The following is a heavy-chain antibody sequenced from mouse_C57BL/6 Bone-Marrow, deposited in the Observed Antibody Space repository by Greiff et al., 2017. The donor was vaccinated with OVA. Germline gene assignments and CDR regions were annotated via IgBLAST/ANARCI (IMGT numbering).Heavy chain of an antibody. J-gene: IGHJ1*03. CDR3: ARQRVSTVVDWYFDV. CDR2: ISSGGSYT. Sequence: EVQVVESGGDLVKPGGSLKLSCAASGFTFSSYGMSWVRQTPDKRLEWVATISSGGSYTYYPDSVKGRFTISRDNAKNTLYLQMSSLKSEDTAMYYCARQRVSTVVDWYFDVWGTGTTVTVSS. D-gene: IGHD1-1*01. CDR1: GFTFSSYG. V-gene: IGHV5-6*01.